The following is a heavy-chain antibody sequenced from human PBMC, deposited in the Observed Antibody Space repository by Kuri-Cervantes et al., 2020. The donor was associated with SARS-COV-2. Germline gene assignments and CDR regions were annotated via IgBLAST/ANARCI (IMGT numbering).Heavy chain of an antibody. CDR1: GSTFSSYA. D-gene: IGHD3-3*01. Sequence: GGSLRLSCAASGSTFSSYAMSWVRQAPGKGLEWVSAISGSGGSTYYADSVKGRFTISRDNSKNTLYLQMNSLRAEDTAVYYCAKSSTITIFGVVIIPEYFQHWGQGTLVTVSS. J-gene: IGHJ1*01. V-gene: IGHV3-23*01. CDR2: ISGSGGST. CDR3: AKSSTITIFGVVIIPEYFQH.